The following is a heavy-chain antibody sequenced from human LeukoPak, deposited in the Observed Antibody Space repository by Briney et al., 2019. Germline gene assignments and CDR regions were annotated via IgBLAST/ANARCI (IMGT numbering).Heavy chain of an antibody. CDR3: ARGSGRVVPAADYYYYYYMDV. Sequence: ASVKVSCKASGYTFTSYDINWVRQATGQGLEWMGWMNPNSGNTGYAQKFQGRVTMTRNTSISTAYMELSSLRSEDTAVYYCARGSGRVVPAADYYYYYYMDVWGKGTTVTVSS. J-gene: IGHJ6*03. V-gene: IGHV1-8*01. CDR1: GYTFTSYD. D-gene: IGHD2-2*01. CDR2: MNPNSGNT.